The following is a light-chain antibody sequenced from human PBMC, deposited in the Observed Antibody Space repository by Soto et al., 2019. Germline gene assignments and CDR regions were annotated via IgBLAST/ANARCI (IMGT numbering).Light chain of an antibody. J-gene: IGKJ1*01. CDR1: QGIRTE. CDR3: LQDYDYPRT. CDR2: AAS. Sequence: ATPMTQSPSSLSASVGDRVTIACRASQGIRTELGWYQQKAGEAPKLLIYAASTLQSGVPPRFSGSGSGTDFTLTSSSLQPEDFATYYCLQDYDYPRTFGQGTKVEMK. V-gene: IGKV1-6*01.